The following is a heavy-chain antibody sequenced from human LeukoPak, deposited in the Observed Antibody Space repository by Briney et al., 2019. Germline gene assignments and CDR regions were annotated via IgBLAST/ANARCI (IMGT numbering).Heavy chain of an antibody. J-gene: IGHJ4*02. CDR3: ARSSTFEY. CDR2: ITTCGSTL. V-gene: IGHV3-11*04. D-gene: IGHD2-2*01. Sequence: GGSLRLSCAASGFTFSDYYMSWIRQAPGKGLEWVSSITTCGSTLYFADSVKGRFTISRDNAKNSLHLQMNSLRAEDTAVYFCARSSTFEYWGQGTLVTVSS. CDR1: GFTFSDYY.